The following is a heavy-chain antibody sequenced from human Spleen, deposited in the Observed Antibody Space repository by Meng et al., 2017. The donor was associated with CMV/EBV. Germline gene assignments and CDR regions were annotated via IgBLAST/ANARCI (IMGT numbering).Heavy chain of an antibody. CDR2: IYHSGST. CDR3: ARVFCSSTSCFSGYGMDV. J-gene: IGHJ6*02. D-gene: IGHD2-2*01. V-gene: IGHV4-38-2*01. CDR1: GFTFSSYS. Sequence: ESLKISCAASGFTFSSYSMNWVRQAPGKGLEWIGSIYHSGSTYYNSSLKSRVTISVDTSKNQFSLKLSSVTAADTAVYYCARVFCSSTSCFSGYGMDVWGQGTTVTVSS.